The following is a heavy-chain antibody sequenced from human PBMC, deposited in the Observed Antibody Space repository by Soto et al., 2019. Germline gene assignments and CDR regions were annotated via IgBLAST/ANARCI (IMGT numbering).Heavy chain of an antibody. V-gene: IGHV3-23*01. CDR3: AKAQSSAWFLDY. CDR2: INNSGGRT. J-gene: IGHJ4*02. D-gene: IGHD6-19*01. CDR1: GFTFSTYA. Sequence: GGSLRLSCAASGFTFSTYAMSWVRQASGKGLEWVSGINNSGGRTYYADSVKGRFTTSRDNSKNTLYLQMNSLRAEDTAVYYCAKAQSSAWFLDYRGQGTLVTVSS.